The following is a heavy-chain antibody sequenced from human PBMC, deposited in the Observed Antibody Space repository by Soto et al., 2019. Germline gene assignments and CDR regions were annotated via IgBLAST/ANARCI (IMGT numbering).Heavy chain of an antibody. CDR2: ISGSGGST. J-gene: IGHJ6*02. D-gene: IGHD1-26*01. V-gene: IGHV3-23*01. CDR3: VKAPRGSGSYFRGYLYGMEV. CDR1: GFTFSSSD. Sequence: VQLLESGGGLVQPGGSLRLSCAASGFTFSSSDMSWVRQAPGKGLEWVSAISGSGGSTYYADSVKGRFTISRDNSMNPRYLQMPSQRAEDTSVDYSVKAPRGSGSYFRGYLYGMEVWGQGNTVTASS.